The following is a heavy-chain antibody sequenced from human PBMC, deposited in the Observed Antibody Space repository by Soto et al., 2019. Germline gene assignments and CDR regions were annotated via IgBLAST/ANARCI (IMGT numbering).Heavy chain of an antibody. CDR3: ARGEQYSGRIFDY. CDR1: GDGVSSNIAG. D-gene: IGHD1-26*01. Sequence: LSLSCASNGDGVSSNIAGWSCVRQSPSRGLEWLGRTYYRSKWYYEYAVSVRGRITINPDTSKNQYSLQLNSVTPEDTAVYFCARGEQYSGRIFDYWGQGTLVTVSS. CDR2: TYYRSKWYY. V-gene: IGHV6-1*01. J-gene: IGHJ4*01.